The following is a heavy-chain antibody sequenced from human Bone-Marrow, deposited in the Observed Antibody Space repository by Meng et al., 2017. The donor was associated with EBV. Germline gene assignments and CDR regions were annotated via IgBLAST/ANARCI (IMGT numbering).Heavy chain of an antibody. J-gene: IGHJ4*02. V-gene: IGHV1-2*04. Sequence: QVQLVQSGAEVKKPXASVKVSCKASGYTFTGYYMHWVRQAPGQGLEWMGWINPNSGGTNYAQKFQGWVTMTRDTSISTAYMELSRLRSDDTAVYYCAREEIVGHSGYFDYWGQGTLVTVSS. CDR3: AREEIVGHSGYFDY. CDR1: GYTFTGYY. D-gene: IGHD1-26*01. CDR2: INPNSGGT.